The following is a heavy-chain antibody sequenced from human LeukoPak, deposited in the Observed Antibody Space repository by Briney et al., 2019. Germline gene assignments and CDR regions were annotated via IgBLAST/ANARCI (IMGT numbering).Heavy chain of an antibody. CDR1: GYTFISYG. Sequence: GASVKVSCKASGYTFISYGISWVRQAPGQGLEWMGWISAYNGNTNYAQKLQGRVTMTTDTSTSTAYMELRSLRSDDTAVYYCARDRGPYNSSWKPFDYWGQGTLVTVSS. CDR3: ARDRGPYNSSWKPFDY. CDR2: ISAYNGNT. D-gene: IGHD6-13*01. J-gene: IGHJ4*02. V-gene: IGHV1-18*04.